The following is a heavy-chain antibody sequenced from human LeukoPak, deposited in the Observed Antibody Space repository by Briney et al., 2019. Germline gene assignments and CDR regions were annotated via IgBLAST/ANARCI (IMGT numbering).Heavy chain of an antibody. J-gene: IGHJ4*02. CDR3: ARGLTVTTRAPDY. Sequence: SETLSLTCTVSGGSISSSSYYWGWIRQPPGKGLEWIGEINHSGSTNYNPSLKSRVTISVDTSKNQFSLKLSSVTAADTAVYYCARGLTVTTRAPDYWGQGTLVTVSS. V-gene: IGHV4-39*07. D-gene: IGHD4-17*01. CDR1: GGSISSSSYY. CDR2: INHSGST.